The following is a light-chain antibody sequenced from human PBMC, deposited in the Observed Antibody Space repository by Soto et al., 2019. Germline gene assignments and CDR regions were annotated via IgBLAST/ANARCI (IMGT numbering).Light chain of an antibody. V-gene: IGKV1-5*03. CDR2: KAS. Sequence: DIQMAQSPSTLSASVGDRVTITCRASESLSNLLAWYQQKPGRAPDLLIYKASNLQSGVPSRFSGSASGTQFTLTINKLQPDDFAIYYCQQYKKFPWTFGGGTKVDIK. CDR3: QQYKKFPWT. CDR1: ESLSNL. J-gene: IGKJ4*02.